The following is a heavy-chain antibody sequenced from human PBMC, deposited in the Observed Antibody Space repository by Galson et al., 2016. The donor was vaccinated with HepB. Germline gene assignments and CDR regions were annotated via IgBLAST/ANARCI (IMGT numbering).Heavy chain of an antibody. CDR2: ISGGRGNT. CDR3: AKVGWREYDGY. V-gene: IGHV3-23*01. CDR1: GLSFDSHG. D-gene: IGHD3-10*01. J-gene: IGHJ4*02. Sequence: SLRLSCAASGLSFDSHGMSWVRQAPGKGLEWVSSISGGRGNTYYADFVKGRFTISRDNSKNTVYLQMSSLRVDDTAVYYCAKVGWREYDGYWGQGTLVTVSS.